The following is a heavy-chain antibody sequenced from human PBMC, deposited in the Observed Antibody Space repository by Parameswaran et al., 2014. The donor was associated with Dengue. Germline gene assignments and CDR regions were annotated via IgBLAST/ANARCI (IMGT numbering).Heavy chain of an antibody. CDR2: IYYSGST. D-gene: IGHD3-22*01. CDR3: ARGGDSSGYYDYYYGMDV. J-gene: IGHJ6*02. Sequence: VRQAPGKGLEWIGYIYYSGSTYYNPSLKSRVTISVDNAKNSLYLQMNSLRDEDTAVYYCARGGDSSGYYDYYYGMDVWGQGTTVTVSS. V-gene: IGHV4-30-4*01.